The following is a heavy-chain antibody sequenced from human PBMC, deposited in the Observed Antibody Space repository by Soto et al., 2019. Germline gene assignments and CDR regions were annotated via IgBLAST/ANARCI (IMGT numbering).Heavy chain of an antibody. CDR2: INHSAIT. D-gene: IGHD6-19*01. CDR1: GGSFSGYY. Sequence: QVQLEQWGAGLLKPSETLSLTCAVYGGSFSGYYWSWIRQPPGKGLEWLGEINHSAITDYNPSLKSRVTISIDESKNQFSLKLESVTAADTAVYYCAIGPRMWLPGGGYWGQGTLVTVSS. J-gene: IGHJ4*02. V-gene: IGHV4-34*01. CDR3: AIGPRMWLPGGGY.